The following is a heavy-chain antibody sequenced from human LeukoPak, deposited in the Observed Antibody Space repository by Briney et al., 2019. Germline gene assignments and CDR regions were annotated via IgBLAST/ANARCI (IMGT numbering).Heavy chain of an antibody. CDR2: IHHSGMT. D-gene: IGHD7-27*01. CDR3: ARYTGTNWGYSFDY. CDR1: GYSISSGYY. Sequence: SETLSLTCAVSGYSISSGYYWSWIRQPPGKGLNGLATIHHSGMTYYNPSLKSRVTISVDTSKNQFSLKLSSVTAAGTAVYYCARYTGTNWGYSFDYWGQGTLVTVSS. V-gene: IGHV4-38-2*01. J-gene: IGHJ4*02.